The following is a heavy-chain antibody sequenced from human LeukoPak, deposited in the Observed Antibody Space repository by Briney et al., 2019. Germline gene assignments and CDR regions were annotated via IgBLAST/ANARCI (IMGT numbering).Heavy chain of an antibody. CDR3: ARATLSRFGELLDY. CDR1: GYTXISYG. J-gene: IGHJ4*02. CDR2: SSPYNGNT. Sequence: ASVKVSCKASGYTXISYGISVVRQAPGQGLEWMEWSSPYNGNTNYAQKLQGRVTMTTDTSTSTAYMELRSLRSDDTAVYYCARATLSRFGELLDYWGQGTLVTVSS. V-gene: IGHV1-18*01. D-gene: IGHD3-10*01.